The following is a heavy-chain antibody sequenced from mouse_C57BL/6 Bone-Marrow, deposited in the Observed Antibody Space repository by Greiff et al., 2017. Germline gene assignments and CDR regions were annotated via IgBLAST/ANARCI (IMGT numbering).Heavy chain of an antibody. CDR1: GYTFTRYW. D-gene: IGHD2-12*01. CDR2: IDSNGGGT. CDR3: ARWPTTTSYYFDY. J-gene: IGHJ2*01. V-gene: IGHV1-72*01. Sequence: QVQLQQPGAELVKPGASVKLSCKASGYTFTRYWMHWVKQRPGRGLEWIGRIDSNGGGTKYNENFKCQATLTVDKPSSTAYMKLSSLTYEDSAVYYCARWPTTTSYYFDYWGQGTTLTVSS.